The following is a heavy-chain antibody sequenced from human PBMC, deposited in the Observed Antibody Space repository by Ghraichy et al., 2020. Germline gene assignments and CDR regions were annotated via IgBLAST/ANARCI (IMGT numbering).Heavy chain of an antibody. J-gene: IGHJ4*02. CDR2: INPSGGST. Sequence: ASVKVSCKASGYTFTSYYMHWVRQAPGQGLEWMGIINPSGGSTSYAQKFQGRVTMTRDTSTRTVYMELSSLRSEDTAVYYCAREEVANYFDYWGQGTLVTVSS. D-gene: IGHD2-15*01. CDR1: GYTFTSYY. V-gene: IGHV1-46*01. CDR3: AREEVANYFDY.